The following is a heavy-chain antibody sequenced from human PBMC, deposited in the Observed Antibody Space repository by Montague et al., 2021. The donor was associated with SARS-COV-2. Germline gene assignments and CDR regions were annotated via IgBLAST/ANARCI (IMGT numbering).Heavy chain of an antibody. CDR1: GYTFTTYG. CDR3: ARVRREWLFPNYYYYMDV. V-gene: IGHV1-18*01. Sequence: SVKVSCKASGYTFTTYGISWVRQAPGQGLEWMGWISAYNGNTNYAQKLQGRVTMTTDTSTSTAYMELRSLRSDDTAVYYCARVRREWLFPNYYYYMDVWGKGTTVTVSS. J-gene: IGHJ6*03. D-gene: IGHD3-3*01. CDR2: ISAYNGNT.